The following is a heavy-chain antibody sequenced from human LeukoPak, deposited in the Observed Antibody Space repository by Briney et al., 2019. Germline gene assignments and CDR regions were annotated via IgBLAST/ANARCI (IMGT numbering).Heavy chain of an antibody. CDR3: ARDRQALFDY. J-gene: IGHJ4*02. Sequence: SETLSLTCTVSGGSISSGDYYWSWIRQPPGKGLEWIGYIYYSGSTYYNPSLKGRVTISVDTSKNQFSLKLSSVTAADTAVYYCARDRQALFDYWGQGTLVTVSS. CDR2: IYYSGST. CDR1: GGSISSGDYY. V-gene: IGHV4-30-4*08.